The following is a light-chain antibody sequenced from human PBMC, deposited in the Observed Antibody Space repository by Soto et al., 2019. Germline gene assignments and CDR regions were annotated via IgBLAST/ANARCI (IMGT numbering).Light chain of an antibody. V-gene: IGKV3-20*01. CDR3: HQYGYSPNT. CDR2: GAS. CDR1: RSASSRY. J-gene: IGKJ2*01. Sequence: EIVLTQSPGTLSLSPGERATLSCRASRSASSRYLAWYQQKAGQAPRLLISGASSRATGIPDRFSGSGSGTDFTLIISRLEPEDFAMYYCHQYGYSPNTFGQGTKVEIK.